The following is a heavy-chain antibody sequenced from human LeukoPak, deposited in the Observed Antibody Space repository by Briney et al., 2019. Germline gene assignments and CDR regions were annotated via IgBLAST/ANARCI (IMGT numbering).Heavy chain of an antibody. Sequence: SETLSLTCTVSGGSISSGSYYWSWIRQPAGKGLEWIGRIYTSGSTNYNPSLKSRVTISVDTSKNQFSLKLSSVTAADTAVYYCARAGSYYYDSSGYYRWRQGTLVTVSS. CDR2: IYTSGST. D-gene: IGHD3-22*01. CDR3: ARAGSYYYDSSGYYR. J-gene: IGHJ5*02. CDR1: GGSISSGSYY. V-gene: IGHV4-61*02.